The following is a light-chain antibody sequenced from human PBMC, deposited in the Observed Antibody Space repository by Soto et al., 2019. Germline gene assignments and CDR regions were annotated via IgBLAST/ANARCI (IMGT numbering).Light chain of an antibody. Sequence: QSALTQPPSASGSLGQSVTISCTGTSSDIGDYNYVSWYQQHAGKAPKLMIYEVSQRPSGVPDRFSGSKSGNTASLTVSGLQAEDEADYYCQSYDSSLSGSVFGGGTKLTVL. CDR2: EVS. J-gene: IGLJ2*01. CDR1: SSDIGDYNY. V-gene: IGLV2-8*01. CDR3: QSYDSSLSGSV.